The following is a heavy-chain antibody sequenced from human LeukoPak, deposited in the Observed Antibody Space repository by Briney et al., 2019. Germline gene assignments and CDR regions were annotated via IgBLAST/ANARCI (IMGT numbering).Heavy chain of an antibody. CDR2: INSDGSST. Sequence: PGGSLRLSCAASGSTFSSHLMHWVRQAPGKGLVWVSRINSDGSSTSYADSVKGRFTISRDNAKNTLYLQMNSLRAEDTAVYYCARGRVGATFDYWGQGTLVTVSS. J-gene: IGHJ4*02. CDR1: GSTFSSHL. D-gene: IGHD1-26*01. V-gene: IGHV3-74*01. CDR3: ARGRVGATFDY.